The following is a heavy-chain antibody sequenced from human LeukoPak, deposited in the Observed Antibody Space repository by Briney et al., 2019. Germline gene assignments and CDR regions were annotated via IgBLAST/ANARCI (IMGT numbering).Heavy chain of an antibody. J-gene: IGHJ5*02. V-gene: IGHV1-69*13. Sequence: SVKVSCKASGGTFSSYAISWVRQAPGQGLEWMGGIIPIFGTANYAQKFQGRVTVTADESTSTAYMELSSLRSEDTAVYYCARDYYGSGSLLNWFDPWGQGTLVTVSS. CDR3: ARDYYGSGSLLNWFDP. CDR1: GGTFSSYA. CDR2: IIPIFGTA. D-gene: IGHD3-10*01.